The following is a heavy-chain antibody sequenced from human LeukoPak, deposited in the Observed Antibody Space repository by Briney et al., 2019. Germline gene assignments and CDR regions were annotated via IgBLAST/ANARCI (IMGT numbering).Heavy chain of an antibody. CDR1: GFTFSRSW. J-gene: IGHJ4*02. CDR3: AKSLDS. Sequence: GGSLRLSCVASGFTFSRSWMDWVRQAPGEGLEWVANIQGDGSETHYVDSAKGRSTISRDNAKNYLYLQIDRVRVEDTAIYYCAKSLDSWGQGALLTVSS. V-gene: IGHV3-7*01. CDR2: IQGDGSET.